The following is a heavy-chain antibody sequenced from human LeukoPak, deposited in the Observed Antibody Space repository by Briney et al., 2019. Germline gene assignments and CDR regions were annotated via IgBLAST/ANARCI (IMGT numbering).Heavy chain of an antibody. Sequence: SETLSLTCTVSGGSISSYYWSWIRQPPGKGLEWIGYIYYSGSTNYNPSLKSRVTISVDTSKNQFSLKLGSVTAADTAVYYCARASFPIVVVDYWGQGTLVTVSS. CDR2: IYYSGST. V-gene: IGHV4-59*01. D-gene: IGHD2-21*01. CDR3: ARASFPIVVVDY. J-gene: IGHJ4*02. CDR1: GGSISSYY.